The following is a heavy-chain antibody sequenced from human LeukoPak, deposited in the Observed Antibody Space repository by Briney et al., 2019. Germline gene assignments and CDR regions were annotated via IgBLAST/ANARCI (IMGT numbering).Heavy chain of an antibody. J-gene: IGHJ3*02. Sequence: GGSLRLSCAASGFTFSSYSMNWVRQAPGKGLEWVSYISSSSSTIYYADSVKGRFTISRDNAKNSLYLQMNSLRDEDTAVYYCARRQDYGDYDAFDIWGKGTMVTVSS. CDR2: ISSSSSTI. D-gene: IGHD4-17*01. CDR1: GFTFSSYS. CDR3: ARRQDYGDYDAFDI. V-gene: IGHV3-48*02.